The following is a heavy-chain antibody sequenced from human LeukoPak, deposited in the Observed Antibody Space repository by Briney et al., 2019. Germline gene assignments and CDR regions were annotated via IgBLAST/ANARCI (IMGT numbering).Heavy chain of an antibody. CDR1: GGSISSSSSY. CDR3: ARRLGNFDY. V-gene: IGHV4-39*07. Sequence: PSETLSLTCTVSGGSISSSSSYWGWIRQPPGKGLEWIGSIYYSGTTYYNPSLKSRVTISIDTSKNQFSLKLSSVTAADTAVYYCARRLGNFDYWGQGTLVTVSS. CDR2: IYYSGTT. D-gene: IGHD7-27*01. J-gene: IGHJ4*02.